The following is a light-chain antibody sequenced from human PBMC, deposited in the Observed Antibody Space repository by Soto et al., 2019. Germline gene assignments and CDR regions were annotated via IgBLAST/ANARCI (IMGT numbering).Light chain of an antibody. CDR1: QSVSSD. CDR2: GAS. Sequence: EIVMTQSPATLSVSPGERATLSCRASQSVSSDLAWYHQKPGQAPRLLIYGASTRATGIPARFSGSGSGTEFTLTINSLQSEDFAVYYCQQYNNWPRTFGQGTKAGIK. V-gene: IGKV3-15*01. CDR3: QQYNNWPRT. J-gene: IGKJ1*01.